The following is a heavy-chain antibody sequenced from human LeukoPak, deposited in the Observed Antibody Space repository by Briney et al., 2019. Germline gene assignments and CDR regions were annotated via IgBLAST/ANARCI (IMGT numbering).Heavy chain of an antibody. CDR2: VYAVDSDT. CDR3: ANANQWPTQFYFDP. CDR1: GYKFGYGFTRFW. J-gene: IGHJ5*02. V-gene: IGHV5-51*01. Sequence: GESLKISCQGSGYKFGYGFTRFWIGWVRQVPGQGLEWMGIVYAVDSDTMYSSSFEGRVTSSADKSINTAYLEWGSLKASDTGMYFCANANQWPTQFYFDPWSQGTLVTVSS. D-gene: IGHD6-19*01.